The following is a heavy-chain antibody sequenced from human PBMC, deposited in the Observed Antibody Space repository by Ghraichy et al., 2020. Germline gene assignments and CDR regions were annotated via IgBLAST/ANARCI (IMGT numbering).Heavy chain of an antibody. D-gene: IGHD2-2*02. J-gene: IGHJ3*02. Sequence: GGSLRLSCAASGFTFSSYWMHWVRQAPGKGLVWVSRINSDGSSTSYADSVKGRFTISRDNAKNTLYLQMNSLRAEDTAVYYCARAKPLLYRDAFDIWGQGTMVTVSS. CDR2: INSDGSST. CDR1: GFTFSSYW. CDR3: ARAKPLLYRDAFDI. V-gene: IGHV3-74*01.